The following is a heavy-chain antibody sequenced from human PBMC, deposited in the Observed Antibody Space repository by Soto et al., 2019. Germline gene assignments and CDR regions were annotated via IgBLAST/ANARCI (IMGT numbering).Heavy chain of an antibody. Sequence: QVQLQESGPGLVKPSQTLSLTCTVSGGSISSGGYYWSWIRQHPGKGLEWIGYIYYSGSTYYNPSLTSRVTITVDTSQNRFPLKLSSVTAADTAVYYCASAPRPIAAAGTRFDYWGQGTLVTVSS. CDR1: GGSISSGGYY. J-gene: IGHJ4*02. CDR2: IYYSGST. V-gene: IGHV4-31*03. D-gene: IGHD6-13*01. CDR3: ASAPRPIAAAGTRFDY.